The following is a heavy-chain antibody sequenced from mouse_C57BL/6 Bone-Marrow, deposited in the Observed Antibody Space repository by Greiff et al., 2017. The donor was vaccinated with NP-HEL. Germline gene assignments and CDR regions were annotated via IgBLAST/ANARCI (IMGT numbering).Heavy chain of an antibody. CDR3: ARTGDYYAMDY. CDR2: ISNLAYSI. CDR1: GFTFSDYG. J-gene: IGHJ4*01. V-gene: IGHV5-15*04. Sequence: EVKVEESGGGLVQPGGSLKLSCAASGFTFSDYGMAWVRQAPRKGPEWVAFISNLAYSIYYADTVTGRFTISRENAKNTLYLEMSSLRSEDTAMYYCARTGDYYAMDYWGQGTSVTVSS.